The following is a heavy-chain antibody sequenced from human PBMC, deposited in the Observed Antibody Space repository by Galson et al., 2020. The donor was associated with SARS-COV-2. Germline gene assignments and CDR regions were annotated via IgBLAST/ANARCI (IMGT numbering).Heavy chain of an antibody. D-gene: IGHD2-21*02. Sequence: HGESLKISCKGSGYSFSNYWIGWVRQMPGKGLEWVGIIYPDDSDTRYNASLQGQVTMSVDKSTNTAYLEWASLKASDSAMYYCARREMVCRNGYCSPYYFDVWGQGTQVTVSS. J-gene: IGHJ4*02. CDR1: GYSFSNYW. V-gene: IGHV5-51*01. CDR2: IYPDDSDT. CDR3: ARREMVCRNGYCSPYYFDV.